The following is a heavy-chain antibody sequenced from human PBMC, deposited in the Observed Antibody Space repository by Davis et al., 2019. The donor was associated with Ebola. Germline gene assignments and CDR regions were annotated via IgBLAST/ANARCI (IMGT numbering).Heavy chain of an antibody. V-gene: IGHV3-48*01. J-gene: IGHJ4*02. CDR2: ITTTGWST. CDR1: GFAFSNYN. Sequence: GESLKISCTASGFAFSNYNMNWVRQAPGNGLEWVSSITTTGWSTYYADSVKGRFIISRDNAKNSLFLQMHSLRGDDTAVYFCARETPISSRSDWWGQGTLVTVSS. D-gene: IGHD2-2*01. CDR3: ARETPISSRSDW.